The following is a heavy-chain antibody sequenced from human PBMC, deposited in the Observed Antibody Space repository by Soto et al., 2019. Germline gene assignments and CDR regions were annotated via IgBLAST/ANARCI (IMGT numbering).Heavy chain of an antibody. J-gene: IGHJ6*02. CDR3: ARALRLGKVGATTRPTYYYYYGMDV. V-gene: IGHV3-33*01. CDR1: GFTFSSYG. D-gene: IGHD1-26*01. CDR2: IWYDGSNK. Sequence: GGSLRLSCAASGFTFSSYGMHWVRQAPGKGLEWVAVIWYDGSNKYYADSVKGRFTISRDNSKNTLYLQMNGLRAEDTAVYYCARALRLGKVGATTRPTYYYYYGMDVWGQGTTVTVSS.